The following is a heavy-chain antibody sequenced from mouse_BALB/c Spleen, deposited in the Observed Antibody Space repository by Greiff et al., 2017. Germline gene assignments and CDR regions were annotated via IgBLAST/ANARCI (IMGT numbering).Heavy chain of an antibody. CDR1: GFTFSSYA. D-gene: IGHD1-1*01. CDR3: ASGYYYFAY. Sequence: EVMLVESGGGLVKPGGSLKLSCAASGFTFSSYAMSWVRQTPEKRLEWVASISSGGSTYYPDSVKGRFTISRDNARNILYLQMSSLRSEDTAMYYCASGYYYFAYWGQGTLVTVSA. J-gene: IGHJ3*01. V-gene: IGHV5-6-5*01. CDR2: ISSGGST.